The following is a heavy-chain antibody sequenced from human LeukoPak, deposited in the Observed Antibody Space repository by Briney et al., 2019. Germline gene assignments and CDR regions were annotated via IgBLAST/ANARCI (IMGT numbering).Heavy chain of an antibody. V-gene: IGHV1-8*03. D-gene: IGHD6-19*01. CDR3: ARTVAGTFDYYYMDV. CDR1: GYTFTSYD. J-gene: IGHJ6*03. CDR2: MNPNSGNT. Sequence: GASVKVSCKASGYTFTSYDINWVRQATGQGLEWMGWMNPNSGNTGYAQKFQGRVTITADESTSTAYMELSSLRSEDTAVYYCARTVAGTFDYYYMDVWGKGTTVTISS.